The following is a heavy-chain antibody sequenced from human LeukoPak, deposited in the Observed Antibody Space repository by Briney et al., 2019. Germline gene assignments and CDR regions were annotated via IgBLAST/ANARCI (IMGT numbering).Heavy chain of an antibody. Sequence: GGSLRLSCAASGFTFSSYAMHWVRQAPGKGLEWVAVISYDGSNKYYADSVKGRFTISRDNSKNTLYLQMNSLRAEDTAVYYSARDGGSSSFFDYWGQGTLVTVSS. CDR2: ISYDGSNK. V-gene: IGHV3-30-3*01. CDR1: GFTFSSYA. J-gene: IGHJ4*02. D-gene: IGHD6-13*01. CDR3: ARDGGSSSFFDY.